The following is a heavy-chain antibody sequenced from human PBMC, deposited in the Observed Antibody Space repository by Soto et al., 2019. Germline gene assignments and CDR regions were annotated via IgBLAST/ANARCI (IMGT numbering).Heavy chain of an antibody. CDR1: GFTFSSYW. CDR2: INPGGSIT. V-gene: IGHV3-74*01. CDR3: ARVPPGKDGVWNN. D-gene: IGHD2-8*01. Sequence: EEQLVESGGGLVQPGGSLRLSCAASGFTFSSYWMHWVRQAPGKGLVWVSRINPGGSITTYADSVKGRFTISRDNAKNTLYLQMNSLRGDDTAVYYCARVPPGKDGVWNNWGQGTLVTVSS. J-gene: IGHJ4*02.